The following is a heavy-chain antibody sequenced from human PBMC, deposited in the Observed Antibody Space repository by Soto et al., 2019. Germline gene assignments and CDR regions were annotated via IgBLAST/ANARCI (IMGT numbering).Heavy chain of an antibody. CDR2: ISYDGSNK. V-gene: IGHV3-30*18. D-gene: IGHD2-8*01. CDR1: GFTFSSYG. J-gene: IGHJ4*02. Sequence: QVQLVESGGGVVQPGRSLRLSCAASGFTFSSYGMHWVRQAPGKGLEWVAVISYDGSNKYYAASVKGRFTISRDNSKNTLYLQMNGLRAEDTAVYYCAKACSVQMVYATDFDYLGQRNLLTVSS. CDR3: AKACSVQMVYATDFDY.